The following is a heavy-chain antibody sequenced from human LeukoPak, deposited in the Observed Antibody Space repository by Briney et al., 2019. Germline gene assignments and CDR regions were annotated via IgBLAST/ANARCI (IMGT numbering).Heavy chain of an antibody. CDR2: IYYTGST. Sequence: SETLSLTCTVSGDSISSRSSFWGCIRQPPGKGLEWIGSIYYTGSTHYNPSLKSRVTISVDTTKNQFSLKLNSVTAADTAVYFCARHADHSGKGFDHWGQGTLVTVSS. J-gene: IGHJ4*02. D-gene: IGHD4-23*01. CDR3: ARHADHSGKGFDH. CDR1: GDSISSRSSF. V-gene: IGHV4-39*01.